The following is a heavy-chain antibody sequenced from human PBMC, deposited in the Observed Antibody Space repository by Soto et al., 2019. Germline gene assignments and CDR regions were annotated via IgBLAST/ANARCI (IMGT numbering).Heavy chain of an antibody. J-gene: IGHJ4*02. CDR1: GGTFSSYT. D-gene: IGHD2-8*02. CDR2: IIPILGTA. CDR3: AGGDIVLQTAPGPLRPFDY. Sequence: GASVKVSCKASGGTFSSYTISWVRQAPGQGLEWMGRIIPILGTANYAQKFQGRVTITADKSTSTAYMELSSLRSEDTAVYYCAGGDIVLQTAPGPLRPFDYWGQGTLVTSPQ. V-gene: IGHV1-69*08.